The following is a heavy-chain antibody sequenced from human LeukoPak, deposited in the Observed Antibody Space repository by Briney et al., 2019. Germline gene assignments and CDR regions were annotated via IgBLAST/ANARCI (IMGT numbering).Heavy chain of an antibody. Sequence: KASETLSLTCTVSGGSISSSSYYWGWIRQPPGKGLEWIGCIYYSGTTYYNPSLKSRVTISVDTSKNQFTLRLSSVTAADTAVYYCARRWYSSSWDFDYWGQATLVTVPS. CDR1: GGSISSSSYY. J-gene: IGHJ4*02. CDR3: ARRWYSSSWDFDY. V-gene: IGHV4-39*01. D-gene: IGHD6-13*01. CDR2: IYYSGTT.